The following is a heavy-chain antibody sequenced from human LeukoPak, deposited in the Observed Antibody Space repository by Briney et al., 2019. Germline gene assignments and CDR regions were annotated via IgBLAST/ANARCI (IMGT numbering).Heavy chain of an antibody. Sequence: PGGSLRLSCAASGFTFTNARMSWVRQAPGKGLEWVGRIKSKTDGGTTDYAAPVKGRFTISRDDSKNTLYLQMNSLKTEDTAVYYCTTPGYYYGSGSYFGGAGYWGQGTLVTVSS. CDR3: TTPGYYYGSGSYFGGAGY. CDR2: IKSKTDGGTT. V-gene: IGHV3-15*01. D-gene: IGHD3-10*01. J-gene: IGHJ4*02. CDR1: GFTFTNAR.